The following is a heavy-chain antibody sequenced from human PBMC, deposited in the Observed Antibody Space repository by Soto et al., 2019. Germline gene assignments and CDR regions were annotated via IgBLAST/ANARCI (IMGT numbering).Heavy chain of an antibody. V-gene: IGHV4-59*13. CDR2: IYYSAST. Sequence: SETLSFTCTVSGGSISSYYWNWIRQPPGKGLEWIGYIYYSASTNYNHSLNSGVTIAVDTSKNQFSLKLSSVTAADTDVYYCARDGYDYDSSGYYRGVDYWGQGTLVTVS. D-gene: IGHD3-22*01. CDR3: ARDGYDYDSSGYYRGVDY. CDR1: GGSISSYY. J-gene: IGHJ4*02.